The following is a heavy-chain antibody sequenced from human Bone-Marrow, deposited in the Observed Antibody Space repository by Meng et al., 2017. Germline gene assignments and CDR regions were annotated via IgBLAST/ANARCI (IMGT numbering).Heavy chain of an antibody. CDR2: ISSSSSYI. D-gene: IGHD2-15*01. CDR3: AKGGRGYCSGGSCYLGYY. V-gene: IGHV3-21*04. Sequence: GGSLRLSCAASGFTFSSYSMNWVRQAPGKGLEWASSISSSSSYIYYADSVKGRFTISRDNSKNTLYLQMNSLRAEDTAVYYCAKGGRGYCSGGSCYLGYYWGQGTLVTVSS. CDR1: GFTFSSYS. J-gene: IGHJ4*02.